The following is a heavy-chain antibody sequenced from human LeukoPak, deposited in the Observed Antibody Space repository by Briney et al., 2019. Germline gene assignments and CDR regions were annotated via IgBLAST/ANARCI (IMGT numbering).Heavy chain of an antibody. Sequence: SETLSLTCAVYGGSFSGYYWSWIRQPPGKGLEWIGEINHSGSTNYNPSLKSRVTISVDTSKNQFSLKLSSVTAADTAVHYCARDHYYDSSGYTPAGDAFDIWGQGTMVTVSS. CDR1: GGSFSGYY. D-gene: IGHD3-22*01. CDR3: ARDHYYDSSGYTPAGDAFDI. V-gene: IGHV4-34*01. J-gene: IGHJ3*02. CDR2: INHSGST.